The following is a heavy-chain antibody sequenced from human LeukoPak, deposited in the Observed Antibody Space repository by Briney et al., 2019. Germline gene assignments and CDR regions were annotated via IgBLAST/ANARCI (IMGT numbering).Heavy chain of an antibody. Sequence: GGSLRLSCAASGFTFSSYNMNWVRQAPGKRLEWVSSISLVSGHIYYAESVKGRSTISRDNAKNSLYLQMNSLRAEDTAVYYCASPIRYYYDSSGYYYWGQGTLVTVSS. CDR3: ASPIRYYYDSSGYYY. D-gene: IGHD3-22*01. CDR2: ISLVSGHI. CDR1: GFTFSSYN. V-gene: IGHV3-21*01. J-gene: IGHJ4*02.